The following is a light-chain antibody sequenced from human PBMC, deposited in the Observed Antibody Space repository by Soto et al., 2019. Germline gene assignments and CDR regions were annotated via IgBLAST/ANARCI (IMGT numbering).Light chain of an antibody. CDR3: QQYNNWPPIT. V-gene: IGKV3-15*01. CDR2: GAS. Sequence: EIVLRQSPATLSLSAGERATLSCGASQSVSSYLAWYQQKPGQAPRLLIYGASTRATGIPARFSGSGSGTEFTLTISSLQSEDFAVYYCQQYNNWPPITFGQGTRLEI. CDR1: QSVSSY. J-gene: IGKJ5*01.